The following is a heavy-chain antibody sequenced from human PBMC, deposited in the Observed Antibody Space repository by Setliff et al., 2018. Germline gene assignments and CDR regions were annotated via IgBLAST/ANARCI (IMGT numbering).Heavy chain of an antibody. CDR3: TFARDGYDVFDI. V-gene: IGHV3-73*01. Sequence: GGSLRLSCAASGFTFSGSAMHWVRQASGKGLEWVGRIRSKADSYATAYAASVKARFTISRDDSKNTAYLQMNSLKTEDTAVYYCTFARDGYDVFDIWGQGTMVTVSS. CDR2: IRSKADSYAT. D-gene: IGHD5-18*01. J-gene: IGHJ3*02. CDR1: GFTFSGSA.